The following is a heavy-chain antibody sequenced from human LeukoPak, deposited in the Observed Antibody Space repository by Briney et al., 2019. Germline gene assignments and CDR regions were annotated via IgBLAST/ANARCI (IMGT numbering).Heavy chain of an antibody. CDR1: GGSISTYY. V-gene: IGHV4-59*12. CDR3: ARLLGGATNDY. J-gene: IGHJ4*02. D-gene: IGHD1-26*01. Sequence: SETLSLTCTVSGGSISTYYWNWIRQPPGKGLEWIGYIYYSGTTNYNPSLKSRVSMSVDTSKNQFSLKLSSVTAADTAVYYCARLLGGATNDYWGQGTLVTVSS. CDR2: IYYSGTT.